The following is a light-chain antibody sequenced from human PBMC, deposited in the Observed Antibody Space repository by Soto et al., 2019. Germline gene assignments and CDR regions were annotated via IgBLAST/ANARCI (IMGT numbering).Light chain of an antibody. Sequence: VLTQSPGTLSLTSGERATLSCRASQSISGTYLAWYQQKPGKSPRLLIYSASTRAPGIPDRFSGSGSGTDFTLTISRLEPEDFAVYYCQHYGSSPSTFGRGTKVEIK. CDR1: QSISGTY. CDR3: QHYGSSPST. CDR2: SAS. V-gene: IGKV3-20*01. J-gene: IGKJ1*01.